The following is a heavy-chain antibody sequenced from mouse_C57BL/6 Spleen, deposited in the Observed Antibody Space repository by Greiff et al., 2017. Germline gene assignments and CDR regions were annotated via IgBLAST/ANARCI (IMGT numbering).Heavy chain of an antibody. CDR2: IDPSDSYT. J-gene: IGHJ4*01. D-gene: IGHD2-4*01. CDR3: ARRYDYEGRDYAMDY. V-gene: IGHV1-69*01. CDR1: GYTFTSYW. Sequence: QVQLKQPGAELVMPGASVKLSCKASGYTFTSYWMHWVKQRPGQGLEWIGEIDPSDSYTNYNQKFKGKSTLTVDKSSSTAYMQRSSLTSEDSAVYYCARRYDYEGRDYAMDYWGQGTSVTVSS.